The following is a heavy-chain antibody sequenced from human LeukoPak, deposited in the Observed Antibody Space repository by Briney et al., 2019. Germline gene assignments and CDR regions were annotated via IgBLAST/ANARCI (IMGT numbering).Heavy chain of an antibody. CDR3: ARGGYCGGDCCENDAFDI. CDR2: IYYSGST. CDR1: GGSISSSSYY. Sequence: PSETLSLTCTVSGGSISSSSYYWGWIRQPPGKGLEWIGSIYYSGSTYYNPSLKSRVTISVDTSKNQFSLKLSSVTAADTAVYYCARGGYCGGDCCENDAFDIWGQGTMVTVSS. D-gene: IGHD2-21*02. V-gene: IGHV4-39*01. J-gene: IGHJ3*02.